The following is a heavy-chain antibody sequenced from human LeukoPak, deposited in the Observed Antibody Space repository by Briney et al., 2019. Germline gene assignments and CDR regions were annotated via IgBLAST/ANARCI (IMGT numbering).Heavy chain of an antibody. D-gene: IGHD3-22*01. CDR2: ISWNSGSI. Sequence: GGSLRLSCAASGFTFSSYAMSWVRQAPGKGLEWVSGISWNSGSIGYADSVKGRFTISRDNSKNTLYLQMNSLRAEDTAVYYCARDTAYYDSSGYLLYYYYGMDVWGQGTTVTVSS. V-gene: IGHV3-23*01. CDR3: ARDTAYYDSSGYLLYYYYGMDV. CDR1: GFTFSSYA. J-gene: IGHJ6*02.